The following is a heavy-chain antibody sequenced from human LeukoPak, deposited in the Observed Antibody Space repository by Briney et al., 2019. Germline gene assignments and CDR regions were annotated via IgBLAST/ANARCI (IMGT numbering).Heavy chain of an antibody. D-gene: IGHD2-21*02. V-gene: IGHV3-23*01. J-gene: IGHJ4*02. Sequence: GGSLRPSCAASGFTFSSYAMSWVRQAPGKGLEWVSSISSSGANTYYADSVKGRFTISRDNSKNTLYLQMSSLRVEGTAVYYCAKRDRPCSGDCSAPYYFDYWGQGTLVTVSS. CDR2: ISSSGANT. CDR3: AKRDRPCSGDCSAPYYFDY. CDR1: GFTFSSYA.